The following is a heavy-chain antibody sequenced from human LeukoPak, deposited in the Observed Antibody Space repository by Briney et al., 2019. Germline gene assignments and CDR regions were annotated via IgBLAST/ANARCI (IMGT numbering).Heavy chain of an antibody. J-gene: IGHJ6*03. V-gene: IGHV4-61*02. CDR3: ARSYSSSWDYYYYMDV. Sequence: SETLSLTCTVSGGSISSGSYYWSWIRQPAGKGLEWIGRIYTSGSTNYNPSLKSRVTISVDTSKNRFSLKLTSVTAADTAVYYCARSYSSSWDYYYYMDVWGKGTTVTISS. CDR1: GGSISSGSYY. CDR2: IYTSGST. D-gene: IGHD6-13*01.